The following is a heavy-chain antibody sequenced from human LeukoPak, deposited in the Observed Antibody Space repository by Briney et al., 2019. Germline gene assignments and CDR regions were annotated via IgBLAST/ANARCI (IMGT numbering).Heavy chain of an antibody. Sequence: GGSLRLSCAASGFTFSRYSMNWVRQAPGKGLEWVSSISNTGSYISYAEFVKGRFSISRDNAKDSLYLQMNSLRAEDTAVYYCARMELRYFDWLVYYFDYWGQGTLVTVSS. J-gene: IGHJ4*02. CDR1: GFTFSRYS. CDR2: ISNTGSYI. CDR3: ARMELRYFDWLVYYFDY. D-gene: IGHD3-9*01. V-gene: IGHV3-21*01.